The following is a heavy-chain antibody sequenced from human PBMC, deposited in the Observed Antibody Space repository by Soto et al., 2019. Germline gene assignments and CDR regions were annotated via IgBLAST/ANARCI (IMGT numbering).Heavy chain of an antibody. CDR2: ISSSSTI. Sequence: GGSLRLSCAASGFTFSSYSMNWVRQAPGKGLEWVSYISSSSTIYYADSVKGRFTISRDNAKNSLYLQMNSLRDEDTAVYYCARDRGAPRDAFDIWGQGTMVTVSS. V-gene: IGHV3-48*02. CDR3: ARDRGAPRDAFDI. J-gene: IGHJ3*02. CDR1: GFTFSSYS. D-gene: IGHD2-15*01.